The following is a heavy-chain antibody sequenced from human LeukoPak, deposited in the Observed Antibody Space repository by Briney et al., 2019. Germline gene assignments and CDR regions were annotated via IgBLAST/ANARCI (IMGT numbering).Heavy chain of an antibody. Sequence: GGSLRLSRSASVFTFSSSAMHWVRQAPGKGLEYVAEISPTGGGTFYADSVKGRFSISRDNSKNTLYLQMSRLSAEDTAVYYCKSSSTSRIDRWGQGTLVTVSS. CDR3: KSSSTSRIDR. CDR2: ISPTGGGT. J-gene: IGHJ5*02. D-gene: IGHD6-6*01. V-gene: IGHV3-64D*09. CDR1: VFTFSSSA.